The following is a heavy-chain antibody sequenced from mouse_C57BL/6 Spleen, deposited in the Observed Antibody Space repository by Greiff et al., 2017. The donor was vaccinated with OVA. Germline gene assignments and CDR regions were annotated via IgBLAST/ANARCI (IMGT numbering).Heavy chain of an antibody. CDR1: GYTFTSYW. V-gene: IGHV1-52*01. J-gene: IGHJ1*03. CDR3: ARNGYYGSSYEGYFDV. D-gene: IGHD1-1*01. CDR2: IDPSDSET. Sequence: QVQLQQPGAELVRPGSSVKLSCKASGYTFTSYWMHWVKQRPIQGLEWIGNIDPSDSETHYNQKFKDKATLTVDKSSSTAYMQLSSLTSEDSAVYYSARNGYYGSSYEGYFDVWGTGTTVTVSS.